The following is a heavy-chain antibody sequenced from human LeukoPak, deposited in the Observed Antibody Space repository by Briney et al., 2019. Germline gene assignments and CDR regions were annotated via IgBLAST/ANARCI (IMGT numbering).Heavy chain of an antibody. D-gene: IGHD6-19*01. CDR3: ARHSGSGWQALGY. Sequence: ASVKVSCKASGYTFSNYGISWVRQAPGLGLEWMGWTSYNGNTNYAQKFQDRVIMTTDTSTTTAYMELRSLESDDTAVYYCARHSGSGWQALGYWGQGTLVTVSS. CDR2: TSYNGNT. CDR1: GYTFSNYG. J-gene: IGHJ4*02. V-gene: IGHV1-18*04.